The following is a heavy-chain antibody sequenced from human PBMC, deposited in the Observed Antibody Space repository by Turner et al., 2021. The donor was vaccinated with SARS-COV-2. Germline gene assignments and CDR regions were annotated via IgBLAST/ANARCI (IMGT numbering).Heavy chain of an antibody. CDR2: ISYDGSNK. J-gene: IGHJ6*02. D-gene: IGHD3-16*01. CDR3: ARGLGGGYYYGMDV. V-gene: IGHV3-30*04. Sequence: VQLVESGGGLVQPGRSLRLSCAASGFTFSSYAMHWVRQAPGKGLEWVAVISYDGSNKYYADSVKGRFTISRDNSKNTLYLQMNSLRADDTTIYYCARGLGGGYYYGMDVWGQGTTVSVSS. CDR1: GFTFSSYA.